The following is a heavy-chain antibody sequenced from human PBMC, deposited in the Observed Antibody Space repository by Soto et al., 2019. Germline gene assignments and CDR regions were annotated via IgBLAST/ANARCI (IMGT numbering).Heavy chain of an antibody. V-gene: IGHV3-72*01. J-gene: IGHJ4*02. CDR3: ARVWSGYSGGGFDY. Sequence: EVQLVESGGGLVQPGGSLRLSCAASGFTFSDHYMDWVRQAPGKGLEWVGRIKNKANSYTAEYAASGRGRFTISRDDSKNSLYLQMNSLKTEDTALYYCARVWSGYSGGGFDYWGQGTRVTVSS. CDR2: IKNKANSYTA. D-gene: IGHD3-3*01. CDR1: GFTFSDHY.